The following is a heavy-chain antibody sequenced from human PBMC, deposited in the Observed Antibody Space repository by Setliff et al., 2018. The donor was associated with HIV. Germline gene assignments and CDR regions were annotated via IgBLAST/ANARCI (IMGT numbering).Heavy chain of an antibody. CDR1: SDSISSGSYY. Sequence: PSETLSLTCSVSSDSISSGSYYWSWIRLPAGKGLEWIGHIYTSGKTHYSPSLKSRITISADTSKNQLSLNLSSVTAADTAVYYCARAAYSGTYLWEPATDLWGRGILVTVSS. CDR2: IYTSGKT. D-gene: IGHD1-26*01. J-gene: IGHJ2*01. CDR3: ARAAYSGTYLWEPATDL. V-gene: IGHV4-61*09.